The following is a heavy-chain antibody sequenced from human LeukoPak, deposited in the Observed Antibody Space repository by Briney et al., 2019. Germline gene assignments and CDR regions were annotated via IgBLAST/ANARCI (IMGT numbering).Heavy chain of an antibody. Sequence: ASVKVSCTASGYSFNSFAINWVRQAAGQGLEWMGWINPNHGNPGYAQKSQGRVTMTRNTSITTAYMELSSLASEDTAVYYCARLTRYYYGMDVWGQGTTVTVSS. D-gene: IGHD1-14*01. CDR1: GYSFNSFA. CDR3: ARLTRYYYGMDV. V-gene: IGHV1-8*01. J-gene: IGHJ6*02. CDR2: INPNHGNP.